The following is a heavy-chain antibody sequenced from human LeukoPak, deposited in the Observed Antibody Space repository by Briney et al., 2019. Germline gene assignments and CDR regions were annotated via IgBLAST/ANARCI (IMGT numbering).Heavy chain of an antibody. CDR3: AKDSPLIAAAATNYFDY. D-gene: IGHD6-13*01. V-gene: IGHV3-33*06. J-gene: IGHJ4*02. Sequence: GGSLRLSCAASGFTFSSYGMHWVRQAPGKGLEWVAVIWYDGSNKYYADSVKGRFTISRDNCKNTLSLQMNSLRAEDTAVYYCAKDSPLIAAAATNYFDYWGQGTLVTVSS. CDR2: IWYDGSNK. CDR1: GFTFSSYG.